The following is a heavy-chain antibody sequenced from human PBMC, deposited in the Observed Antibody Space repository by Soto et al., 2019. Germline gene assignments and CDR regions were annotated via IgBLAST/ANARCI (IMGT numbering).Heavy chain of an antibody. Sequence: GASVKVSFKASGGTFSSYAISWVRQAPGQGLEWMGGIIPIFGTANYAQKFQGRVTITADESTSTAYMELSSLRSEDTAVYYCARDIGATVRGVIIYYYYYGMDVWGQGTTVTVSS. CDR1: GGTFSSYA. CDR2: IIPIFGTA. J-gene: IGHJ6*02. V-gene: IGHV1-69*13. CDR3: ARDIGATVRGVIIYYYYYGMDV. D-gene: IGHD3-10*01.